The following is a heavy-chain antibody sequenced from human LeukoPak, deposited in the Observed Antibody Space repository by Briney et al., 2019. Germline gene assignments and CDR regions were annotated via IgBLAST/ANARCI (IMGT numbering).Heavy chain of an antibody. Sequence: PGGFLRLSCVASGFTFSSYAMCWVRQAPGKGREWVSAIGGRVGNTYDAETVKGRFTISRYNSTNTLSLKMNSRRAEDTAVYYWAKGLILWQLVAPEFDYWGQGTLVTVSS. CDR2: IGGRVGNT. CDR1: GFTFSSYA. D-gene: IGHD6-6*01. V-gene: IGHV3-23*01. CDR3: AKGLILWQLVAPEFDY. J-gene: IGHJ4*02.